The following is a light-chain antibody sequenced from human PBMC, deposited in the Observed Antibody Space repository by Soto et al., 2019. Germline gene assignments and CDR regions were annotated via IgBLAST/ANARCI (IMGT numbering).Light chain of an antibody. Sequence: QSALTQPASVSGSPGQSITISCTGTSSDVGGYNYVSWYQQHPGKAPKLMIYEVSNRPSGVSNRFSGSKSGNTASLTISGHQAEDEADYYCSLYTSSSTPYVFGTGTKLTVL. CDR1: SSDVGGYNY. CDR2: EVS. V-gene: IGLV2-14*01. CDR3: SLYTSSSTPYV. J-gene: IGLJ1*01.